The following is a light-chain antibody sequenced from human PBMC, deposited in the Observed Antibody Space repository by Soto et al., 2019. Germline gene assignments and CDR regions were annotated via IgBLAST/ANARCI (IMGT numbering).Light chain of an antibody. CDR1: QSVSSSY. Sequence: EIVLTQSPGTLSFSPGERATLSCRASQSVSSSYLAWYQQKPGQAPRLLIYGASSRAPGIPDRFSGSGAGTDFTLTISRLEPEDFAVYYCQQYGSSHYTFGQGTKLEIK. J-gene: IGKJ2*01. V-gene: IGKV3-20*01. CDR3: QQYGSSHYT. CDR2: GAS.